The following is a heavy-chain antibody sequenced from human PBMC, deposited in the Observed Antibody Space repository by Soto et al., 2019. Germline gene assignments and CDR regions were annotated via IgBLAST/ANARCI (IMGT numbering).Heavy chain of an antibody. D-gene: IGHD5-12*01. Sequence: QVQLPQWGAGLLKPSETLSLNCAVTGGSLSGYYWSWIRQPPGKGLEWIGEVKDGGHTTYSPSLRGRVTISSDTSNSQFSLRLNSVTAADTGVYYCARGQEGVVATHWYQGSLVTVSS. CDR1: GGSLSGYY. J-gene: IGHJ4*02. V-gene: IGHV4-34*01. CDR2: VKDGGHT. CDR3: ARGQEGVVATH.